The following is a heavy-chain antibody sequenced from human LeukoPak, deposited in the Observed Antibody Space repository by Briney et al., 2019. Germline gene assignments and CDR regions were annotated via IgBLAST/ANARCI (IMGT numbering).Heavy chain of an antibody. CDR1: GGSFSGYY. V-gene: IGHV4-34*01. CDR2: INHVEST. D-gene: IGHD6-19*01. Sequence: SETLSLTCAVKGGSFSGYYWSWIRQSPGKGLEWIGEINHVESTNDNPSLKSRVTTSVDTSKNQFSLKLSSVTAADTAVYYCARIAVAGTVGWFDPWGQGTLVAVSS. CDR3: ARIAVAGTVGWFDP. J-gene: IGHJ5*02.